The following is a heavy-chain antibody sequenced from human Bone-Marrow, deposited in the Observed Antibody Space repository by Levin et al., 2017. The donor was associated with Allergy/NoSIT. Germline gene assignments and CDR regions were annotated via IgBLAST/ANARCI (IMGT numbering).Heavy chain of an antibody. CDR1: GFDFVSAW. Sequence: GGSLRLSCTASGFDFVSAWMTWVRQAPGKGLEWVGQIKNKNEGATTDYAAPVKGRFTISRDDTKNTLYLDMESLMTDDTALYYCTTDWGTGSWIRFFDLWGRGTQVIVSS. CDR2: IKNKNEGATT. D-gene: IGHD3-16*01. V-gene: IGHV3-15*01. J-gene: IGHJ2*01. CDR3: TTDWGTGSWIRFFDL.